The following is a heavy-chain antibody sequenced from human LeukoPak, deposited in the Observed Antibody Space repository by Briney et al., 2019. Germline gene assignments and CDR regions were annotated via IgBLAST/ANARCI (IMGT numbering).Heavy chain of an antibody. Sequence: GGSLRLSCAASGFIFSSFGMHWVRQAPGKGLEWVAVIWHDGSYKYYLDSVKGRFTISRDNAKNSLYLQMNSLRAEDTAVYYCTRMNYVSSGWGAPFDYWGQGTLVTVSS. CDR3: TRMNYVSSGWGAPFDY. D-gene: IGHD1-7*01. CDR2: IWHDGSYK. V-gene: IGHV3-33*01. J-gene: IGHJ4*02. CDR1: GFIFSSFG.